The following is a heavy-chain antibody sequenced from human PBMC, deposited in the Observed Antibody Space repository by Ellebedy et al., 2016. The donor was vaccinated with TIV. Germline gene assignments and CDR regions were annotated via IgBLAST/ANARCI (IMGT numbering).Heavy chain of an antibody. J-gene: IGHJ4*02. CDR1: GFTFSSYW. V-gene: IGHV3-74*01. D-gene: IGHD3-10*01. CDR2: INSDGSST. Sequence: GGSLRLSXAASGFTFSSYWMHWVRQAPGKGLVWVSRINSDGSSTSYAGSVKGRFTISRDNSKNTLYLQMNSLRAEDTAVYYCAKDQEVWYGSEPYFDYWGQGTLVTVSS. CDR3: AKDQEVWYGSEPYFDY.